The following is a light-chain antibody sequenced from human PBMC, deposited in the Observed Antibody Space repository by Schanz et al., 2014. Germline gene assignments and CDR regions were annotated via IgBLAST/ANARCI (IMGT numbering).Light chain of an antibody. Sequence: QSALTQPASVSASPGQSITISCTGTATDIGGTYLVSWYQQNPGEAPKLLILGDNHRPSGVSNRFSGSKSANTASLTISGLQAEDEADYYCTSYTTTNTLGVFGGGTKLTVL. CDR3: TSYTTTNTLGV. CDR1: ATDIGGTYL. V-gene: IGLV2-14*02. CDR2: GDN. J-gene: IGLJ3*02.